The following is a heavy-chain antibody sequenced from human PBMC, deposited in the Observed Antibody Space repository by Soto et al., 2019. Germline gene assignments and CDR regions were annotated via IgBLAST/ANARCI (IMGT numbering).Heavy chain of an antibody. CDR1: GGSISSGGYS. CDR2: IYHSGST. J-gene: IGHJ4*02. Sequence: QLQLQESGSGLVKPSQTLSLTCAVSGGSISSGGYSWSWIRQPPGKGLEWIGYIYHSGSTYYNPSRKSRVTRSVDRSKNQFSLKLSSVTAADTAVYYCASLRSGWGIDYWGQGTLVTVSS. V-gene: IGHV4-30-2*01. D-gene: IGHD6-19*01. CDR3: ASLRSGWGIDY.